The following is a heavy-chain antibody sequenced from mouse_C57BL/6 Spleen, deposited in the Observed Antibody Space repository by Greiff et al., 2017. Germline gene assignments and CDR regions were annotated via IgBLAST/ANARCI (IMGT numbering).Heavy chain of an antibody. CDR1: GFSLTSYG. D-gene: IGHD2-1*01. Sequence: QVQLQQSGPGLVQPSQSLYISCTASGFSLTSYGVHWVRQSPGKGLEWLGGIWSGGSTDYNAAFISRLSISKDNAKSQVFFIINSLQADDTAICYCASLPGFAYWGQGTLVTVSA. CDR3: ASLPGFAY. CDR2: IWSGGST. J-gene: IGHJ3*01. V-gene: IGHV2-2*01.